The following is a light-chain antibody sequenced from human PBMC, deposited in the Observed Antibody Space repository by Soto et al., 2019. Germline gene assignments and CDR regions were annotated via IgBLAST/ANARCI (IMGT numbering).Light chain of an antibody. J-gene: IGKJ3*01. CDR1: QSISSY. V-gene: IGKV1-39*01. Sequence: DIQMTQSPSSLSASVGDRVTITCRALQSISSYLNWYQQKPGNAPKLLIYAASSLQSGVPSRFSGSGSGTDFTLTSSSLQPADFATYYCQQSYSTLLTFGPGTKVDIK. CDR3: QQSYSTLLT. CDR2: AAS.